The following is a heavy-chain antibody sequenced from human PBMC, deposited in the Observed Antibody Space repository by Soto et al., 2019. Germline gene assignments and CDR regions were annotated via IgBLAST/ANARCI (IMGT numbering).Heavy chain of an antibody. D-gene: IGHD6-13*01. Sequence: QVQLQESGPGLVKPSETLSLTCTVSGGSISSYYWSWIRQPPGRGLEWIGYISYSGNTNYNPSLKSRVTISLDTSKNQFSLTLSSVTAADTAVYYCARATPVFYYSSSWSLDYWGQGTLVTVSS. J-gene: IGHJ4*02. V-gene: IGHV4-59*01. CDR2: ISYSGNT. CDR3: ARATPVFYYSSSWSLDY. CDR1: GGSISSYY.